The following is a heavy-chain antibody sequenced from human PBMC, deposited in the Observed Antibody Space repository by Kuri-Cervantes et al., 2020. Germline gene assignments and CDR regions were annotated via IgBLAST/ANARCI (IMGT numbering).Heavy chain of an antibody. CDR2: ISSSSSYI. CDR3: ARVSPSGGDAFDI. D-gene: IGHD3-3*01. V-gene: IGHV3-21*01. J-gene: IGHJ3*02. CDR1: GFTFSSYS. Sequence: GGSLRLSCAASGFTFSSYSMNWVRQAPGKGLEWVSSISSSSSYIYYADSVKGRFTISRDNAKNSLYLQMNSLRAEDTAVYYCARVSPSGGDAFDIWGQGTMVTVSS.